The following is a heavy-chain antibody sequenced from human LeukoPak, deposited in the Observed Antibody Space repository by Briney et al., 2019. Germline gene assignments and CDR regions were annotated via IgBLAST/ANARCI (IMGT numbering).Heavy chain of an antibody. CDR1: GITLSNYG. J-gene: IGHJ6*03. CDR2: ISGSGGST. CDR3: AKVRYYYGSGSYYTQLRGYYMDV. V-gene: IGHV3-23*01. Sequence: PGGSLRLSCAVSGITLSNYGMSWVRQAPGKGLEWVSAISGSGGSTYYADSVKGRFTISRDNSKNTLYLQMNSLRAEDTAVYYCAKVRYYYGSGSYYTQLRGYYMDVWGKGTTVTVSS. D-gene: IGHD3-10*01.